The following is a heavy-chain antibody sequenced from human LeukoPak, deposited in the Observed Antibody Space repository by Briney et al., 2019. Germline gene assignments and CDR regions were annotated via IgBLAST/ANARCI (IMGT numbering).Heavy chain of an antibody. CDR2: ISASSSVR. V-gene: IGHV3-48*04. J-gene: IGHJ4*02. CDR1: GFTFNSYS. D-gene: IGHD1-26*01. Sequence: GGSLRLSCTASGFTFNSYSLNWVRQAPGTGLEWVSFISASSSVRYYAGSVKGRFTISRDNAKNSLYLQMSSLRAEDTAVYYCARDRGGSYSEIDYWGQGTLVTVSS. CDR3: ARDRGGSYSEIDY.